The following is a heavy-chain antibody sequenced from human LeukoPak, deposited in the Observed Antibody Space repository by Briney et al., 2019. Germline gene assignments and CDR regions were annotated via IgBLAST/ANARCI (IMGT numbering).Heavy chain of an antibody. CDR1: GFTFSSDA. CDR3: ASGSMVRGVITFDY. CDR2: ISGRGVNT. J-gene: IGHJ4*02. Sequence: GGSLRLSCAASGFTFSSDAMSWVRQAPGKGLEWVSAISGRGVNTYYADSVKGRFTISRDNSKNTLYLQMNSLRAADTAVYYCASGSMVRGVITFDYWGQGTLVTVSS. D-gene: IGHD3-10*01. V-gene: IGHV3-23*01.